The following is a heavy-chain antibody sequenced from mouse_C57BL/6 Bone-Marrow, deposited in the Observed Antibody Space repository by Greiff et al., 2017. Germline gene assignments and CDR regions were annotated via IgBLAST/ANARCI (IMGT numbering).Heavy chain of an antibody. CDR3: TRDNYGSIFCWYFDV. D-gene: IGHD1-1*01. J-gene: IGHJ1*03. CDR1: GFTFSSYA. CDR2: ISSGGDYI. V-gene: IGHV5-9-1*02. Sequence: EVQGVESGEGLVKPGGSLKLSCAASGFTFSSYAMSWVRQTPEKRLEWVAYISSGGDYIYYADTVKGRFTISRDNARNTLYLQMSSLKSEDTAMYYCTRDNYGSIFCWYFDVWGTGTTVTVSS.